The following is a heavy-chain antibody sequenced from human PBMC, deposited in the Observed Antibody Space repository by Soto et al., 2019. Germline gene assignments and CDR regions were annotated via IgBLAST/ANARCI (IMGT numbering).Heavy chain of an antibody. D-gene: IGHD6-13*01. Sequence: ASVKVSCKASGYTFTSYGMSWVRQAPGQGLEWMGWISAYNCNTNYAQKLQGRVTMTTDTTTSTAYMELRSLRSDDTAVYYCARVETGVDRSSSWYPYYYYGMDVWGQGTTVTVSS. CDR2: ISAYNCNT. J-gene: IGHJ6*02. CDR1: GYTFTSYG. CDR3: ARVETGVDRSSSWYPYYYYGMDV. V-gene: IGHV1-18*04.